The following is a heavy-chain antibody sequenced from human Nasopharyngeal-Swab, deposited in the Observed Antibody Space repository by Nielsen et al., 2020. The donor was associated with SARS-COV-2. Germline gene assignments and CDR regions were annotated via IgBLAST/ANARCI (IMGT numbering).Heavy chain of an antibody. J-gene: IGHJ4*02. Sequence: SETLSLTCAVYGGSFSGYYWSWIRQPPGKGLEWIGEINHSGSTNYNPSLKSRVTISVDTSKNQFSLKLSSVTAADTAVYYCARGSDYGGNSDLASDYWGQGTLATVSS. CDR1: GGSFSGYY. CDR3: ARGSDYGGNSDLASDY. CDR2: INHSGST. D-gene: IGHD4-23*01. V-gene: IGHV4-34*01.